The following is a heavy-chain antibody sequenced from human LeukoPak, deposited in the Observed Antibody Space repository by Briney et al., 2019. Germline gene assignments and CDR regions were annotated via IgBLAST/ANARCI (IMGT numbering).Heavy chain of an antibody. D-gene: IGHD3-10*01. CDR3: ARQIWFGESRPFDY. V-gene: IGHV4-39*07. Sequence: SETLSLTCTVSGGSISSSSYYWGWIRQPPGKGLEWIGSIYYSGSTYYNPSLKSRVTISVDTSKNQFSLKLSSVTAADTAVYYCARQIWFGESRPFDYWGQGTLVTVSS. CDR1: GGSISSSSYY. J-gene: IGHJ4*02. CDR2: IYYSGST.